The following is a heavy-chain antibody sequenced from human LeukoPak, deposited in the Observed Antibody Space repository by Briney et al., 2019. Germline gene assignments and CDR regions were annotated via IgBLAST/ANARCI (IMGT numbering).Heavy chain of an antibody. D-gene: IGHD3-22*01. CDR1: GYTFTSYG. Sequence: ASVKVSCKASGYTFTSYGISWVRQAPGQGLEWMGWISAYNGNTNYAQKLQGRVTMTTDTSTSTAYMELRSLRSDDTAVYYCARDTPITTQGAFDIWGQGTMVTVSS. CDR2: ISAYNGNT. J-gene: IGHJ3*02. V-gene: IGHV1-18*01. CDR3: ARDTPITTQGAFDI.